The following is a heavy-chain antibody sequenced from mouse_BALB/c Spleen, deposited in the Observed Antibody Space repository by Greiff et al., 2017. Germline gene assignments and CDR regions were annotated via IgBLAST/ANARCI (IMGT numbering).Heavy chain of an antibody. CDR3: ARDYRYDDGLDY. D-gene: IGHD2-14*01. CDR2: ISYSGST. CDR1: GDSITSGY. V-gene: IGHV3-8*02. Sequence: EVKLQQSGPSLVKPSQTLSLTCSVTGDSITSGYWNWIRKFPGNKLEYMGYISYSGSTYYNPSLKSRISITRDTSKNQYYLQLNSVTTEDTATYYCARDYRYDDGLDYWGQGTTLTVSS. J-gene: IGHJ2*01.